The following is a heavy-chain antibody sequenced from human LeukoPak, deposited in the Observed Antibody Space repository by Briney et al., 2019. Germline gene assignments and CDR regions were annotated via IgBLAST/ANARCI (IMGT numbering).Heavy chain of an antibody. Sequence: PGGSLRLSCAASGFTFSRYSMNWVRQAPGKGLEWVSSISISSSYIYYADSVKGRFTMSRDNAKNSLYLQVNSLRAEDTAVYYCARGALDYYDSSGPVDYWGQGTLVTVSS. D-gene: IGHD3-22*01. CDR2: ISISSSYI. CDR1: GFTFSRYS. J-gene: IGHJ4*02. V-gene: IGHV3-21*01. CDR3: ARGALDYYDSSGPVDY.